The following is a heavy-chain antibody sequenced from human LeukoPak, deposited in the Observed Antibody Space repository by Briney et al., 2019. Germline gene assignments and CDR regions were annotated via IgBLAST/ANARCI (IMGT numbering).Heavy chain of an antibody. Sequence: PGGSLRLSCAASGFNFGTYWITWVRQAPGRGLEWVANIKEDGSDKYYVDSVKGRFTISRDNAEKSLYLQMNSLRVDDTAVYYCARVGTTGIDFDYWGQGTLVTVSS. CDR2: IKEDGSDK. J-gene: IGHJ4*02. CDR3: ARVGTTGIDFDY. D-gene: IGHD1-1*01. CDR1: GFNFGTYW. V-gene: IGHV3-7*05.